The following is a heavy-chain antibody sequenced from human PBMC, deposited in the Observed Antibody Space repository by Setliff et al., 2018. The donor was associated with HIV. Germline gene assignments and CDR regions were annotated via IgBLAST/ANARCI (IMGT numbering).Heavy chain of an antibody. CDR3: EAATVGETGYYGIDV. CDR2: IYQSGTT. Sequence: SETLSLTCSVSGGPITTSTYYWGWIRQPPGKGLEWIGNIYQSGTTYYNSSLTSRVTMSVDTSKNQFSLKLNSVTAADTAVYYWEAATVGETGYYGIDVWGPGTTVTVSS. V-gene: IGHV4-39*07. CDR1: GGPITTSTYY. D-gene: IGHD1-26*01. J-gene: IGHJ6*02.